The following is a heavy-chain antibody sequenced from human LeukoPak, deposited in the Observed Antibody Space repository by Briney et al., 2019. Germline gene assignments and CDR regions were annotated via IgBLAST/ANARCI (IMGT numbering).Heavy chain of an antibody. CDR2: ISYDGSNK. V-gene: IGHV3-30*18. Sequence: GGSLRLSCAASGFTFSSYGMHWVRQAPGRGLEGVAGISYDGSNKYYADSVKGGFTISRDNSKKTLYLQMTSLRAEDTAVYYCAKVVVPAAINNWFDPWGQGTLVTVSS. CDR1: GFTFSSYG. D-gene: IGHD2-2*02. J-gene: IGHJ5*02. CDR3: AKVVVPAAINNWFDP.